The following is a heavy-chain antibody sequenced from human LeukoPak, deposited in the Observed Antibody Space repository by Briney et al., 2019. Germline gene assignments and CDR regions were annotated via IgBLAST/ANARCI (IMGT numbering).Heavy chain of an antibody. D-gene: IGHD3-16*01. CDR1: GFTFSSYA. CDR2: ISYDGSNK. J-gene: IGHJ4*02. V-gene: IGHV3-30-3*01. Sequence: GGSLRLSCAASGFTFSSYAMHWVRQAPGKGLEWVAVISYDGSNKYYADSVKGRFTISRDNSKSTLYLQMNSLRAEDTAVYYCARDLVTEGGYDYVWGSESEHSGGQGTLVTVSS. CDR3: ARDLVTEGGYDYVWGSESEHS.